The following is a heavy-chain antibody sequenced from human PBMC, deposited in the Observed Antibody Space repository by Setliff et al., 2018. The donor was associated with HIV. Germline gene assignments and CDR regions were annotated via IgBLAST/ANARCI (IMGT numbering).Heavy chain of an antibody. J-gene: IGHJ4*02. V-gene: IGHV3-21*01. CDR3: VRALSGGYCSGGNCFPFDF. CDR2: INSGSNYI. D-gene: IGHD2-15*01. CDR1: GFSFGSFS. Sequence: LRLSCSGSGFSFGSFSLHWVRQAPGKGLEWISSINSGSNYIYYTDSVKGRFIISRDNAKKSLFLQMSSLRAEDTAVYYCVRALSGGYCSGGNCFPFDFWGQGTLVTVSS.